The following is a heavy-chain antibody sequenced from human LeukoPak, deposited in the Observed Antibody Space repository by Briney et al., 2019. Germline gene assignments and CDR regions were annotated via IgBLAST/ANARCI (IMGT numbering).Heavy chain of an antibody. CDR1: GPSITSGDDY. CDR2: IYYSRST. J-gene: IGHJ3*02. CDR3: ASDMVRGVMFHAFDI. D-gene: IGHD3-10*01. Sequence: SQTQSLTCTVSGPSITSGDDYWSWIRQPPGKGLQWIVYIYYSRSTHYNPSRKSRVTISVDTYKNQYYLKLSSVTAADTAVYYCASDMVRGVMFHAFDIWGEGTMVTDSS. V-gene: IGHV4-30-4*01.